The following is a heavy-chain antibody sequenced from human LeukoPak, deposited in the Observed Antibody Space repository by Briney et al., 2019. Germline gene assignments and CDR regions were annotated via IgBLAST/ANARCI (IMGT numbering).Heavy chain of an antibody. CDR1: GFTVSSNY. CDR3: ARHPRGYSGYDYYYYYMDV. Sequence: GWSLRLSCAASGFTVSSNYMSWVRQAPGKGLEPVSVIYSGGSTYYADSVKGRFTISRDNSKNTLYLQMNSLRAEDTAVYYCARHPRGYSGYDYYYYYMDVWGKGTTVTVSS. V-gene: IGHV3-66*02. D-gene: IGHD5-12*01. CDR2: IYSGGST. J-gene: IGHJ6*03.